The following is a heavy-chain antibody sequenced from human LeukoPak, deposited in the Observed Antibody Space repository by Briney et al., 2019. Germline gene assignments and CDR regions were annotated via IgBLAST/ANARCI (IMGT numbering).Heavy chain of an antibody. D-gene: IGHD2-15*01. CDR3: ARAPLGYCSGGSCYGYYYYYMDV. V-gene: IGHV4-59*01. J-gene: IGHJ6*03. CDR2: IYYSGST. Sequence: SETLSLTCTVSGGSISSYYWSWIRQPPGKGLEWIGHIYYSGSTNYNPSLKSRVTISVDTSKNQFSLKLSSVTAADTAVYYCARAPLGYCSGGSCYGYYYYYMDVWGKGTTVTVSS. CDR1: GGSISSYY.